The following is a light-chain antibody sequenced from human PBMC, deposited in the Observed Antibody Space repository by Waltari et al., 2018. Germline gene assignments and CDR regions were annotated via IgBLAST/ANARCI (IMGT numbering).Light chain of an antibody. CDR1: QAISTY. Sequence: DTLMTQSPSSLSASVGDRVTITSPASQAISTYVNWYQQTPGMAPKLLIFSSSTLHRGVSSRFSGSGSGTEFTLTISNLQPDDFATYYCQQSYSAPLAFGGGTKLDI. CDR3: QQSYSAPLA. V-gene: IGKV1-39*01. J-gene: IGKJ4*01. CDR2: SSS.